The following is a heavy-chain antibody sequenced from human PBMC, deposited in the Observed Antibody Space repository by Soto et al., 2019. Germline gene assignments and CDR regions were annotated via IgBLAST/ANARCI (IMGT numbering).Heavy chain of an antibody. CDR1: GYTFTSYG. CDR3: ARDPVRMYSSSSDWYFDL. J-gene: IGHJ2*01. Sequence: QVQLVQSGAEVKKPGASVKVSCKASGYTFTSYGISWVRQAPGQGLEWMGWISAYNGNTNYAQKLQGRGTMTTDTSTSTAYMELRSLRSDDTAVYYCARDPVRMYSSSSDWYFDLWGRGTLVTVSS. V-gene: IGHV1-18*01. CDR2: ISAYNGNT. D-gene: IGHD6-6*01.